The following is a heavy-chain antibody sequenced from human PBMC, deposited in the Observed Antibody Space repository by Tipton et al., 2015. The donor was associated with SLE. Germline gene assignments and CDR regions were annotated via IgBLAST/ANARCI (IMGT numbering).Heavy chain of an antibody. J-gene: IGHJ4*02. V-gene: IGHV5-51*03. CDR2: IYPGDSDT. CDR3: ARARSFPAFFDY. Sequence: QLVQSGAEVKKPGESLKISCKGSGYSFINYWIGWVRQMPGKGLEWMGIIYPGDSDTSYSQTFQGQVTITSDKSITTAYLQWSSLKASDTAMYYWARARSFPAFFDYLCQGTLVSFSS. CDR1: GYSFINYW. D-gene: IGHD3-10*01.